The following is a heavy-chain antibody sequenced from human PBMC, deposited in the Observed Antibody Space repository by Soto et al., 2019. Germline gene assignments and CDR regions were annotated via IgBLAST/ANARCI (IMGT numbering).Heavy chain of an antibody. CDR1: GFTFSTYG. V-gene: IGHV3-33*08. D-gene: IGHD3-22*01. Sequence: PVGSLRLSCAASGFTFSTYGMHWVRQAPGKGLEWVAVIWYDGSNKYYADSVKGRFTISRDHSKNTLYLQMNSLRAEDTAVYYCARGGSVPKDSSGYYPQYFDYWGQGTLVTVSS. CDR3: ARGGSVPKDSSGYYPQYFDY. CDR2: IWYDGSNK. J-gene: IGHJ4*02.